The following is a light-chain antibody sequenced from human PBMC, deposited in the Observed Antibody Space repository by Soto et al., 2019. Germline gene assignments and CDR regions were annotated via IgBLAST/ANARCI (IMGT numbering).Light chain of an antibody. J-gene: IGLJ3*02. Sequence: QSALTHPASLSGSLGQSITISCTGATSDVGGYNSVCWYQQHPGKAPKLIIYDVTDRPAGISNRFSGSKSGNTDSLTISGLQAEDEAYYYCSSYTRSSNLLFGGGTKVTVL. CDR2: DVT. CDR3: SSYTRSSNLL. CDR1: TSDVGGYNS. V-gene: IGLV2-14*03.